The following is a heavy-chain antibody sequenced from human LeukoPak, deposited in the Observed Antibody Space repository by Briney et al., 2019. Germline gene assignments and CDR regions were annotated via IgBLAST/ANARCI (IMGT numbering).Heavy chain of an antibody. CDR1: DYSISSGYY. CDR2: IYHSGST. CDR3: ARGVEDYGGNILGY. Sequence: SETQSLTCTVSDYSISSGYYWGWIRPPPGKGLEWIGSIYHSGSTYYNPSLKSRVTISVDTSKNQFSLKRSSGTAADTAVYYCARGVEDYGGNILGYWGQGTLVTVSS. V-gene: IGHV4-38-2*02. D-gene: IGHD4-23*01. J-gene: IGHJ4*02.